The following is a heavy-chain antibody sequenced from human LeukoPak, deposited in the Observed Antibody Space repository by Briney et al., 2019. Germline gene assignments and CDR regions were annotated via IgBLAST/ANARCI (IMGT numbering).Heavy chain of an antibody. D-gene: IGHD6-13*01. V-gene: IGHV3-21*01. J-gene: IGHJ4*02. CDR2: ISSSSSYI. CDR3: AREQSGSWATQPGY. CDR1: GFTFSSYS. Sequence: GGSLRLSCAASGFTFSSYSMNWVRQAPGKGLEWVSSISSSSSYIYYADSVKGRFTISRDNAKNSLYLQMNSLRAEDTAVYYCAREQSGSWATQPGYWGQGTLVTVSS.